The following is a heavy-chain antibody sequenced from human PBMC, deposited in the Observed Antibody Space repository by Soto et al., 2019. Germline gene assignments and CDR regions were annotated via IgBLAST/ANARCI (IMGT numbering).Heavy chain of an antibody. D-gene: IGHD3-10*01. CDR1: GFTFSDYY. CDR3: ARDYYGSGSYYTYYYYGMDV. V-gene: IGHV3-11*01. J-gene: IGHJ6*02. Sequence: GGSMRLSCAASGFTFSDYYMSWIRQAPGKGLEWVSYISSSGSTIYYADSVKGRFTISRDNAKNSLYLQMNSLRAEDTAVYYCARDYYGSGSYYTYYYYGMDVWGQGTTVTVSS. CDR2: ISSSGSTI.